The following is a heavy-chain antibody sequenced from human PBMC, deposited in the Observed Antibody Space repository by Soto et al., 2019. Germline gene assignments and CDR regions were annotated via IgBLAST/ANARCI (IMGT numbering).Heavy chain of an antibody. J-gene: IGHJ6*02. Sequence: SETLSLTCTVSGGSISSGNYYWSWIRQHPGKGLEWIGYIFYSGSTYYNPSLKSRVTISVDTSKNQFSLKLSSVTAADTAVYYCARNSLWFGEGGITNYYYYGMDVWGQGTTVTVSS. V-gene: IGHV4-31*03. D-gene: IGHD3-10*01. CDR3: ARNSLWFGEGGITNYYYYGMDV. CDR1: GGSISSGNYY. CDR2: IFYSGST.